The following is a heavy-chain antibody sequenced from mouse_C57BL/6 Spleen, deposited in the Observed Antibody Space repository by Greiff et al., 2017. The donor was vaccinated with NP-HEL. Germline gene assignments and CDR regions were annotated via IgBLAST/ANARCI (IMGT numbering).Heavy chain of an antibody. V-gene: IGHV1-61*01. CDR2: IYPSDSET. CDR3: ARGAEFDY. CDR1: GYTFTSYW. Sequence: QVQLQQPGAELVRPGSSVKLSCKASGYTFTSYWMDWVKQRPGQGLEWIGNIYPSDSETHYNQKFKDKATLTVDKSSSTAYMQLSSLTSEDSAVYYCARGAEFDYWGQGTTLTVAS. J-gene: IGHJ2*01.